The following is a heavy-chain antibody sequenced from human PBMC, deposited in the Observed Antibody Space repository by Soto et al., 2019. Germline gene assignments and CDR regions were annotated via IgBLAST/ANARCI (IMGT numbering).Heavy chain of an antibody. D-gene: IGHD6-25*01. CDR2: ISWNSGSI. Sequence: PGGSLRLSCAASGFTFDDYAMHWVRQAPGKGLEWVSGISWNSGSIGYAGSVKGRFTISRDNAKNSLYLQMNSLRAEDTALYYCAKDKDNGYSSVNDAFDIWGQGTMVTVSS. V-gene: IGHV3-9*01. J-gene: IGHJ3*02. CDR1: GFTFDDYA. CDR3: AKDKDNGYSSVNDAFDI.